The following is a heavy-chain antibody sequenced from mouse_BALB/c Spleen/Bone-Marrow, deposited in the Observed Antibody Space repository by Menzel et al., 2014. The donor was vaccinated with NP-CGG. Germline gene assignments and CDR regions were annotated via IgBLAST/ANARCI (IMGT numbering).Heavy chain of an antibody. D-gene: IGHD1-1*02. CDR2: INPNNGGT. V-gene: IGHV1-18*01. Sequence: DVHLVESGPELVKPGASVKIPCKASGYTFTDYNMDWVRQSHGKSLEWIGNINPNNGGTIYNQKFKGKATLTVDKSSSTAYMELRSLTSEDTAVYYCARGGNFDYWGQGTTLTVSS. CDR3: ARGGNFDY. CDR1: GYTFTDYN. J-gene: IGHJ2*01.